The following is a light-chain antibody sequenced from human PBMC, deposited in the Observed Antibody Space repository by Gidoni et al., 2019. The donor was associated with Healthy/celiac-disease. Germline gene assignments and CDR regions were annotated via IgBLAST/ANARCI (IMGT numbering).Light chain of an antibody. CDR3: TSYTSSSNQV. J-gene: IGLJ3*02. V-gene: IGLV2-14*01. CDR1: SSDVGGYNF. CDR2: EVT. Sequence: QSALTQPASVSGSPGQSIYIPCSGTSSDVGGYNFVSWYHHHPGKAPKLLIFEVTNRPSGVSDRFSGSKSGNTASLTISGLQAEDEADYYCTSYTSSSNQVFGGGTSLTVL.